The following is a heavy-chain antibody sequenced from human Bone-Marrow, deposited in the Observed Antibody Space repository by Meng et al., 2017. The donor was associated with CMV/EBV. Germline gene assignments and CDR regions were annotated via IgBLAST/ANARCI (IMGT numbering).Heavy chain of an antibody. CDR1: GGSISSYY. D-gene: IGHD1-1*01. CDR3: ARDGSPNLPIDY. CDR2: IYYSGST. J-gene: IGHJ4*02. Sequence: LSLTCTVSGGSISSYYWSWIRQPPGKGLEWIGYIYYSGSTNYNPSLKSRVTISVDTSKNQFSLKLSSVTAADTAVYYCARDGSPNLPIDYWGQGTLVTVSS. V-gene: IGHV4-59*01.